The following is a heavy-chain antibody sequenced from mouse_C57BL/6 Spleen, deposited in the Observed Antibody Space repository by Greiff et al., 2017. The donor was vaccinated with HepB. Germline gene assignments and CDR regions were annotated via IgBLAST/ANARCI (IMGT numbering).Heavy chain of an antibody. Sequence: QVHVKQSGAELARPGASVKLSCKASGYTFTSYGISWVSQRPEQGLEWMGEIYHRSCNTYYNENFKGKATLPADKSSSTPYMQLRSLTSEYAAVYLCARFDFDGSSRFALCYWGRGTSVPVA. V-gene: IGHV1-81*01. D-gene: IGHD1-1*01. CDR1: GYTFTSYG. CDR2: IYHRSCNT. CDR3: ARFDFDGSSRFALCY. J-gene: IGHJ4*01.